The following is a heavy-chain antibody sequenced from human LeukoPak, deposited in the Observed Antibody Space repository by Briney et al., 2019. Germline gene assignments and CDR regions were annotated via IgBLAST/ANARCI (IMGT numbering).Heavy chain of an antibody. V-gene: IGHV4-59*11. CDR1: GGSINSHY. J-gene: IGHJ5*02. Sequence: SETLSLTCTVSGGSINSHYWSWIRQPPGKGLEWIGYIYYSGSTNYNPSLKSRVTISVDTSKNQFYLKLSSVTAADTAVYYCARYTGYSSSWYRFDPWGQGTLVTVSS. CDR2: IYYSGST. D-gene: IGHD6-13*01. CDR3: ARYTGYSSSWYRFDP.